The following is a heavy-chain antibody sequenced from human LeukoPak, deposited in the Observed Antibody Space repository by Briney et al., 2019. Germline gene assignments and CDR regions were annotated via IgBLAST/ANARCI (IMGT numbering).Heavy chain of an antibody. CDR2: INPNSGGT. D-gene: IGHD6-13*01. CDR3: ARRLLKKAAAVNFYYYYGMDV. V-gene: IGHV1-2*02. Sequence: GASVKVSCKASGYTFTGYYMHWVRQAPGQGLEWMGWINPNSGGTNYAQKFQGRVTMTRDTSISTAYMELSRLRSDDTAVYYCARRLLKKAAAVNFYYYYGMDVWGQGTTVTVSS. J-gene: IGHJ6*02. CDR1: GYTFTGYY.